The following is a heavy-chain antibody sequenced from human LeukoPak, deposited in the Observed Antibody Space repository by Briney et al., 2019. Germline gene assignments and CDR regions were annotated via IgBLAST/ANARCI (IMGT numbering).Heavy chain of an antibody. CDR1: GFTFTCYG. D-gene: IGHD6-13*01. CDR3: AKDTYSSSWYQDY. CDR2: IRYDGSNK. J-gene: IGHJ4*02. Sequence: GGSLRLSCAASGFTFTCYGMNWVRQAPGKGLEWVAFIRYDGSNKYYADSVKGRFTISRDNSKNTLYLQMNSLRAEDTAVYYCAKDTYSSSWYQDYWGQGTLVTVSS. V-gene: IGHV3-30*02.